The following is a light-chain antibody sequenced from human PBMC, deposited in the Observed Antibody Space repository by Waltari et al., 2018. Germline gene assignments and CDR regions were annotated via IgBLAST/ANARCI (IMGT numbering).Light chain of an antibody. CDR1: QGIRND. CDR3: LQDYTYPRT. CDR2: AAS. J-gene: IGKJ1*01. V-gene: IGKV1-6*01. Sequence: AVQVTQSSSSLSASVGDRVTITCRTSQGIRNDLGWYQQKAGKAPKLLIYAASTLESGVPSRFSGSGSGTDFTLTISSLQPEDFATYYCLQDYTYPRTFGQGTKVEIK.